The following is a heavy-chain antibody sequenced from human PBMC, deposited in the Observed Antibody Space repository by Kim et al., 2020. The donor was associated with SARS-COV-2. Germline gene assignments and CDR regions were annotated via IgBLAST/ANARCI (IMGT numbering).Heavy chain of an antibody. D-gene: IGHD6-19*01. Sequence: GGSLRLSCAASGFTFDDYSMHWVRQAPGKGLEWVSSISWNIVSIGYADSVKGRFTISRYNAKNSLYLQMNNLRAEDTALYYCAKGRVVAGTLTPFDYWGQGTLVTVSS. V-gene: IGHV3-9*01. J-gene: IGHJ4*02. CDR1: GFTFDDYS. CDR3: AKGRVVAGTLTPFDY. CDR2: ISWNIVSI.